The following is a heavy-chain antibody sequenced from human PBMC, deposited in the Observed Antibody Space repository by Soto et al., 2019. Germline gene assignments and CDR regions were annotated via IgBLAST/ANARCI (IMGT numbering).Heavy chain of an antibody. V-gene: IGHV4-38-2*01. D-gene: IGHD3-10*01. CDR1: GFSISTGYY. J-gene: IGHJ4*02. Sequence: PSETLSLTCVVSGFSISTGYYWGWIRQPPQKGLEWIGTIYHSGSTFYNPSLKSRVTISVDASKNQFSLKLSSVTAADTAVYYCARGVYYGSGTYSQYFDYWGQGTLVTVSS. CDR3: ARGVYYGSGTYSQYFDY. CDR2: IYHSGST.